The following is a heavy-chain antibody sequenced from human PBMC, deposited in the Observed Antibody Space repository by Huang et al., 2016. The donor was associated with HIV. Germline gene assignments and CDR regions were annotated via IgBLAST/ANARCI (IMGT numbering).Heavy chain of an antibody. CDR1: GFSFSTDG. D-gene: IGHD1-26*01. Sequence: VQLVESVGGWVQPGRSRRLACAASGFSFSTDGLYWVRQAPVKGLEWVAVISYDGSNKYYAHSVKCRFTISRDTSENKVYLQMNSLRHEDTAVYYCAKDGADEEWDIDYWGQGTLVTVSS. J-gene: IGHJ4*02. CDR2: ISYDGSNK. CDR3: AKDGADEEWDIDY. V-gene: IGHV3-30*18.